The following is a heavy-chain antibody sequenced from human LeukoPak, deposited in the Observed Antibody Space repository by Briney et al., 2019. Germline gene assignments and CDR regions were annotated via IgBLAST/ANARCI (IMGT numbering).Heavy chain of an antibody. V-gene: IGHV3-53*01. CDR2: IYSGGST. CDR1: GFTVSSNS. CDR3: AREYGSGSSRRRFDP. J-gene: IGHJ5*02. D-gene: IGHD3-10*01. Sequence: GGSLRLSCTVSGFTVSSNSMSWVRQAPGKGLEWVSFIYSGGSTHYSDSVKGRFTISRDNAENSLYLQMNSLRAEGTAVYYCAREYGSGSSRRRFDPWGQGTLVTVSS.